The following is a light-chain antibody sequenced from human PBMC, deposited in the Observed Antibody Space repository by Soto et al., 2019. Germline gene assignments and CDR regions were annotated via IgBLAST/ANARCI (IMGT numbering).Light chain of an antibody. CDR3: MQRMKFPLT. CDR2: MLS. CDR1: QSLFDRDDDKTY. Sequence: IVLTQAPPSLPVIPGEAASISCSSSQSLFDRDDDKTYLDWYLQRPGQSPQLLIYMLSHRASGVPDRFSGSGSDTDFTLKISRVEHEDVGVYYCMQRMKFPLTLGGGTKVDIK. V-gene: IGKV2-40*01. J-gene: IGKJ4*01.